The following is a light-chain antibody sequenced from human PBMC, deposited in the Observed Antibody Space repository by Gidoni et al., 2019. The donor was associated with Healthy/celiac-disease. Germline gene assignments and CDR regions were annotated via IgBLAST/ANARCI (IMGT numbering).Light chain of an antibody. CDR2: DAS. J-gene: IGKJ1*01. CDR1: QSVSSD. V-gene: IGKV3-11*01. CDR3: QQRSNWPWT. Sequence: IVLTQSPATLSLSPGERATLSCRASQSVSSDLALYQQKPGQAPRLLIYDASNRSTGIPARFSGSGSGTDFTLTISSLEPEDFAVYYCQQRSNWPWTFGQGTKVEIK.